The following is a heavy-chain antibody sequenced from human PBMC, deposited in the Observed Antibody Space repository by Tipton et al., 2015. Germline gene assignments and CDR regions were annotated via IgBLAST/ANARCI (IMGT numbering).Heavy chain of an antibody. J-gene: IGHJ4*02. V-gene: IGHV1-18*01. D-gene: IGHD6-19*01. CDR1: GYTFNTYV. Sequence: VQLVQSGAEVKKPGASLKVSCKASGYTFNTYVINWVRQAPGQGLECMGWISAYSGNTNYAQRFQGRVTMTSDTSTNTAYMELRSLRFDDTAVYYCARGDSSGPDYWAREPWSPSPQ. CDR3: ARGDSSGPDY. CDR2: ISAYSGNT.